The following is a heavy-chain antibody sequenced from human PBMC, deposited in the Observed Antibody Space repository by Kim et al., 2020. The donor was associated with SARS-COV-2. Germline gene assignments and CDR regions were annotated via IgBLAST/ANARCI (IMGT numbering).Heavy chain of an antibody. CDR1: GFTFGDYA. V-gene: IGHV3-49*04. D-gene: IGHD2-15*01. J-gene: IGHJ6*02. CDR3: TRDHGGTSDGYYYYGMDV. CDR2: IRSKAYGGTT. Sequence: GGSLRLSCTASGFTFGDYAMSWVRQAPGKGLEWVGFIRSKAYGGTTEYAASVKGRFTISRDDSKSIAYLQMNSLKTEDTAVYYCTRDHGGTSDGYYYYGMDVWGQGTTVTVSS.